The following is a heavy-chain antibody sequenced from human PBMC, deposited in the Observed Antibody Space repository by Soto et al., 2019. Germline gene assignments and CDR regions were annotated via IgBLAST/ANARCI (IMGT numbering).Heavy chain of an antibody. J-gene: IGHJ4*02. CDR2: IYPSDSDT. Sequence: GESLKIACKGSGYNFAGYWVAWVGQMHGKGLELMGIIYPSDSDTRSRPSFQDQVTISADKSISSAYLQWSSLRASDTARYFCARGGVSTRNFDYWGQGTPVTIGS. V-gene: IGHV5-51*01. CDR3: ARGGVSTRNFDY. D-gene: IGHD3-3*01. CDR1: GYNFAGYW.